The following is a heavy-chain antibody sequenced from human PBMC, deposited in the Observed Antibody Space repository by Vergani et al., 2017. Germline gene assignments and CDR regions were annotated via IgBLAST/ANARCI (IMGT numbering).Heavy chain of an antibody. J-gene: IGHJ6*03. CDR2: ISSSSSYI. CDR1: GFTFSSYS. Sequence: EVQLVESGGGLVKPGGSLRLSCAASGFTFSSYSMNWVRQAPGKGLYWVSSISSSSSYIYYADSVKGRFTISSDNANNSLYLQMNSLRAEDTAMYYCAKDPSTYYDFWSGSYYYYMDVWGKGTTVTVSS. V-gene: IGHV3-21*01. CDR3: AKDPSTYYDFWSGSYYYYMDV. D-gene: IGHD3-3*01.